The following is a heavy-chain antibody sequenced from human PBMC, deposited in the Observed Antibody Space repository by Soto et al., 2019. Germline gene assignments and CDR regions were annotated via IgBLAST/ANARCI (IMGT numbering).Heavy chain of an antibody. CDR2: ISYDGSNK. CDR1: GFTFSSYA. CDR3: ARDLNYGDYYYYGMDV. D-gene: IGHD4-17*01. J-gene: IGHJ6*02. Sequence: QVQLVESGGGVVQPGRSLRLSCAASGFTFSSYAMHWVRQAPGKGLEWVAVISYDGSNKYYADSVKGRFTISRDNAKNTLHLQMNSLRAEDTAVYYCARDLNYGDYYYYGMDVWGQGTTVTVSS. V-gene: IGHV3-30-3*01.